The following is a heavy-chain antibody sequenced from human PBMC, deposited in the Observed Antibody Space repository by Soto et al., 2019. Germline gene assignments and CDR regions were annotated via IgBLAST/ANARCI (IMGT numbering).Heavy chain of an antibody. CDR3: ARGRGAAGTPFYFDY. V-gene: IGHV4-34*01. D-gene: IGHD6-13*01. CDR1: GGSFSGYY. CDR2: INHSGST. J-gene: IGHJ4*02. Sequence: QVQLQQWGAGLLKPSETLSLTCAVYGGSFSGYYWSWIRQPPGKGLEWIGEINHSGSTNYNPSLKSRVTISVDTSKNQFSLQLSSVTAADTAVYYCARGRGAAGTPFYFDYWGQGTLVTVSS.